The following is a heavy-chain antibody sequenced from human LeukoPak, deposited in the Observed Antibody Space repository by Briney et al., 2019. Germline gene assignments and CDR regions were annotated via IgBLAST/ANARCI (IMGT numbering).Heavy chain of an antibody. V-gene: IGHV1-46*01. CDR2: INPSGGST. D-gene: IGHD3-22*01. J-gene: IGHJ5*02. CDR1: GYTFTSYY. Sequence: ASVKVSCKASGYTFTSYYMHWVRQAPGQGLEWMGIINPSGGSTSYAQKFQGRVTMTRDTSASTAYMELSSLRSEDTAVYYCARNPTYYYDSSGYYENWFDPWGQGTLVTVSS. CDR3: ARNPTYYYDSSGYYENWFDP.